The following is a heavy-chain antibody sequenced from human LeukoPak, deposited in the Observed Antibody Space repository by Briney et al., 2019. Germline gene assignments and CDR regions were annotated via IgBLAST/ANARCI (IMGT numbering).Heavy chain of an antibody. D-gene: IGHD2-15*01. CDR3: ARSSGTCSIDP. J-gene: IGHJ5*02. V-gene: IGHV3-72*01. CDR2: IRNKADSYTT. Sequence: GGSLRLSCAASGFTFSDHYMDWVRQAPGRGLEWVGRIRNKADSYTTEYAASVKGRFTISRDDSKNSVYLQMNSLKTEDTALYYCARSSGTCSIDPWGQGTLVTVSS. CDR1: GFTFSDHY.